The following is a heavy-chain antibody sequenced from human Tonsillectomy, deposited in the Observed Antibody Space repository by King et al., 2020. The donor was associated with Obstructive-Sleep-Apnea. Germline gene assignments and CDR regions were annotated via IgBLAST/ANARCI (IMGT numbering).Heavy chain of an antibody. Sequence: VQLVESGGGLVQPGGSLRLSCAASGFTVSSNYMSWVRQAPGRGLDGVSVFYSGGRTYYADSVKGRFTISRDNSKNTLYLQMNSLGAEDTAVYYCAGAGRAAAWFDYWGQGTLVTVSS. CDR1: GFTVSSNY. V-gene: IGHV3-66*01. CDR3: AGAGRAAAWFDY. D-gene: IGHD6-13*01. CDR2: FYSGGRT. J-gene: IGHJ4*02.